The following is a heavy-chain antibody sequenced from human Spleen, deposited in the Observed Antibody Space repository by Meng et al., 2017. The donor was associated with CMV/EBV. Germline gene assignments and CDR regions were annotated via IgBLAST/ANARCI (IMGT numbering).Heavy chain of an antibody. V-gene: IGHV3-23*01. J-gene: IGHJ6*02. CDR1: GFTFSSYA. Sequence: GESLKISCAASGFTFSSYAMSWVRQAPGKGLEWVSAISGSGGSTYYADSVKGRFTISRDNSKNTLYLQMNSLKTEDTAVYYCARDGSSAVDPMDVWGQGTTVTVSS. CDR2: ISGSGGST. CDR3: ARDGSSAVDPMDV. D-gene: IGHD6-6*01.